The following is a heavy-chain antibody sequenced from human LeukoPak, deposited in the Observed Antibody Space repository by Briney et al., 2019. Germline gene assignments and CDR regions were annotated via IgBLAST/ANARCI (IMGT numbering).Heavy chain of an antibody. Sequence: GGSLRLSCADSGFTFNSHMHWVRQAPGEGLEWVAAISYDGSNKKYGDSVKGRFTISRDNSKNTLYLQTDTLRVEDTAVYYCARRLCRGTACYYFDYWGQGTLVTVSS. J-gene: IGHJ4*02. V-gene: IGHV3-30*04. CDR3: ARRLCRGTACYYFDY. CDR2: ISYDGSNK. CDR1: GFTFNSH. D-gene: IGHD2-2*01.